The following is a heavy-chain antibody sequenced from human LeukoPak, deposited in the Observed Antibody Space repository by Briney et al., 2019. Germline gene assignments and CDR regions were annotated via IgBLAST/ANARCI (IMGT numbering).Heavy chain of an antibody. CDR2: IRDWTSTI. CDR1: GFTFSSYS. V-gene: IGHV3-48*01. J-gene: IGHJ2*01. CDR3: ARDLNWYFDL. Sequence: GGSLRLSCAASGFTFSSYSMSWVRQAPGKGLEWISYIRDWTSTIHYADSVKGRFTISRDIAKNSLYLQMNSLRAEDTAVYYCARDLNWYFDLWGRGTLVTVSS.